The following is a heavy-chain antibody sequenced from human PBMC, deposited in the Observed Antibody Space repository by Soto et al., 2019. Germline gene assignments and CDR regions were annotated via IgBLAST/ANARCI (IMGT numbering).Heavy chain of an antibody. CDR1: GGTFSSYA. Sequence: SVKVSCKASGGTFSSYAISWVRQAPGQGLEWMGGIIPIFGTANYAQKFQGRVTITADESTNTAYMELSSLRSEDTAVYYCARVGATTQLDFDYWGQGTLVTVSS. J-gene: IGHJ4*02. CDR2: IIPIFGTA. D-gene: IGHD1-26*01. V-gene: IGHV1-69*13. CDR3: ARVGATTQLDFDY.